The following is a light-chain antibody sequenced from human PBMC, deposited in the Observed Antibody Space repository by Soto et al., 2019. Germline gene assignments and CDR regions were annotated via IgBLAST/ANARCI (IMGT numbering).Light chain of an antibody. CDR3: SSYGDSNTPYV. J-gene: IGLJ1*01. V-gene: IGLV2-8*01. CDR1: SSDIGGYNF. Sequence: QSVLTQPPSASGSPGQSVTISCTGTSSDIGGYNFVSWYQHHPGKAPKLMIYEVTKRPSGVPDRFSGSKSGNTASLTVSGLQAEDEADYYCSSYGDSNTPYVFGTGTKVTVL. CDR2: EVT.